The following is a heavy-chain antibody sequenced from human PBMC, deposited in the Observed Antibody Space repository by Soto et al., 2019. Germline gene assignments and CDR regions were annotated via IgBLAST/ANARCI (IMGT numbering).Heavy chain of an antibody. CDR3: ARGRDYGDYVVDWHFDL. J-gene: IGHJ2*01. CDR2: IYCSGST. Sequence: ASETLSLTCTVSGGSISSYYWSWIRQPPGKGLEWIGYIYCSGSTNYNPSLKSRVTISVDTSKNQFSLKLSSVTAADTAVYYCARGRDYGDYVVDWHFDLWGRGTLVTVSS. CDR1: GGSISSYY. D-gene: IGHD4-17*01. V-gene: IGHV4-59*01.